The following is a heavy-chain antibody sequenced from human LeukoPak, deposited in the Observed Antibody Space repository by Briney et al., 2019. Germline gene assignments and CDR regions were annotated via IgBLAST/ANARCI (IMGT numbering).Heavy chain of an antibody. CDR2: ISGSGGST. V-gene: IGHV3-23*01. Sequence: GGSLRLSCAASGFTLSSYAMSWVRQAPGKGLEWVSAISGSGGSTYYADSVKGRFTFSRDNSKNTLYLQMNSLRAEDTAVYYCASYLGYCSGGSCYSGDWFYFDYWGQGTLVTVSS. D-gene: IGHD2-15*01. J-gene: IGHJ4*02. CDR1: GFTLSSYA. CDR3: ASYLGYCSGGSCYSGDWFYFDY.